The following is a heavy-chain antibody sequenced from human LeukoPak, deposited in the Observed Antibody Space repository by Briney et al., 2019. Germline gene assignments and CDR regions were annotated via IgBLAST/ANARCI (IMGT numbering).Heavy chain of an antibody. V-gene: IGHV3-74*03. CDR2: IESDGTRT. J-gene: IGHJ6*02. D-gene: IGHD2-2*03. CDR3: VRGGHRLDIETSHYYYGLDV. Sequence: GGSLRLSCAASGITLSDYWMYWVRQGPGKGLVHVSRIESDGTRTTYADSVKGRFTISRDNAKNTMYLQMNSLRAEDTAVYYCVRGGHRLDIETSHYYYGLDVRGQGTTVTVSS. CDR1: GITLSDYW.